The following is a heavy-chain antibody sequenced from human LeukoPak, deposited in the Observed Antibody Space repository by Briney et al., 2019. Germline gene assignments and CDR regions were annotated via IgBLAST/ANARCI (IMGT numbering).Heavy chain of an antibody. V-gene: IGHV5-51*01. D-gene: IGHD6-13*01. J-gene: IGHJ4*02. Sequence: GESLKISCKGSGYRFTDYWIGWVRQMPGKGLEWMGIIYPGDSDTRYSPSFQGQVTISVDKSVSTAYMQWSSLKASDTAMYYCARRAGYSSCWYYFDYWGQGTLVTVSS. CDR2: IYPGDSDT. CDR3: ARRAGYSSCWYYFDY. CDR1: GYRFTDYW.